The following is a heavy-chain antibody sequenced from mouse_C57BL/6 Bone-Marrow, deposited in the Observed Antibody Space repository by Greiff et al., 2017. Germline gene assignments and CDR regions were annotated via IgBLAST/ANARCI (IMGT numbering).Heavy chain of an antibody. J-gene: IGHJ2*01. Sequence: VQVVESGPGLVAPSQSLSITCTASGFSLTSYAISWVRQPPGKGLEWLGVIWTGGGTNYNSAPNSRLSISTDNSTSRIFLKMNRLQTDDAARDYCARRGGGLDYWGQGTTLTVSS. V-gene: IGHV2-9-1*01. CDR2: IWTGGGT. CDR3: ARRGGGLDY. CDR1: GFSLTSYA. D-gene: IGHD3-3*01.